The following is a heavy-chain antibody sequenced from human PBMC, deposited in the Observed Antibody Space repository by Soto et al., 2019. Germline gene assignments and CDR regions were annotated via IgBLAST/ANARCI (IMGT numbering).Heavy chain of an antibody. CDR3: TRSAISPYGGLIGNFDY. J-gene: IGHJ4*02. V-gene: IGHV1-3*05. D-gene: IGHD3-16*02. CDR2: INPANGNT. Sequence: QVQLAQSGAEERKPGASVKVSCEATGYTFTAYAMHWVRQAPGQRLEWMGWINPANGNTKYSQKFQGRLTITSDTSANTVYMELNSLTSEDTAMYYCTRSAISPYGGLIGNFDYWGQGNLVTVSS. CDR1: GYTFTAYA.